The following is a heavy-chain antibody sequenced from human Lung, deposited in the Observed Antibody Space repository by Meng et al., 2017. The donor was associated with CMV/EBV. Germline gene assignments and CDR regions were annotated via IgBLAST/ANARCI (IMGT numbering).Heavy chain of an antibody. Sequence: GESLKISCAASGFTFSSFAMSWVRQAPGRGLEWVSGVGSSGGTTSYADSVKGRFIISRDNSRNTVYLQMNSLRAEDTAIYYCAKPPAYYSSWGQGTLVTVSS. CDR3: AKPPAYYSS. CDR2: VGSSGGTT. J-gene: IGHJ5*02. V-gene: IGHV3-23*01. D-gene: IGHD3-16*01. CDR1: GFTFSSFA.